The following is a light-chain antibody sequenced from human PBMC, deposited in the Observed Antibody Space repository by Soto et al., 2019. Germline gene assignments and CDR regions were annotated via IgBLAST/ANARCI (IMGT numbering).Light chain of an antibody. CDR3: PQYGGSALFP. Sequence: EIVLTQSPGTLSLSPGDRATLSCRASQGVTPAYLAWYQHKPGQAPRLLIYGASNRATGIPDRFSGSGSGTDFTLTISRLEPEDCAVYSCPQYGGSALFPFGHGTRGDFK. CDR2: GAS. CDR1: QGVTPAY. V-gene: IGKV3-20*01. J-gene: IGKJ3*01.